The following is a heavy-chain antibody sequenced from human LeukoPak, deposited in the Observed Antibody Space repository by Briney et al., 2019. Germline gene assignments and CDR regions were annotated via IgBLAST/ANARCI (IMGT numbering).Heavy chain of an antibody. D-gene: IGHD5-12*01. V-gene: IGHV3-33*01. J-gene: IGHJ6*02. Sequence: GGSLRLSCAASGFTFSSYGMHWVRQAPGKGLEWVAVIWYDGSNKYYADSVKGRFTISRDNSKNTLYLRMNSLRAEDTAVYYCARDGGSGSGYDFRYYGMDVWGQGTTVTVSS. CDR2: IWYDGSNK. CDR1: GFTFSSYG. CDR3: ARDGGSGSGYDFRYYGMDV.